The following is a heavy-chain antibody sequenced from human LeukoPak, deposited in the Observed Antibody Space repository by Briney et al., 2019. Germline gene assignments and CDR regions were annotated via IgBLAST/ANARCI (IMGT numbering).Heavy chain of an antibody. CDR1: GFTFSTCD. V-gene: IGHV3-13*04. D-gene: IGHD6-13*01. CDR3: ARGAAGFDY. Sequence: GGSLRLSCAASGFTFSTCDMHWVRQATGKGLEWVSGMGKTAGDTYYSGSVKGRFTISRENAKNSVYLEMNSLEAGDTAVYYCARGAAGFDYWGQGTLVSVSS. J-gene: IGHJ4*02. CDR2: MGKTAGDT.